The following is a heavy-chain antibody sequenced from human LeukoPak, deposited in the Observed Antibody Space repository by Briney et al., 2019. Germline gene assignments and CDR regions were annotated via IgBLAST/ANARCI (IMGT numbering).Heavy chain of an antibody. J-gene: IGHJ6*03. Sequence: SETLSLTCTVSGGSISSRSYCWSWIRQPAGKGLEWIGHVHISGSTNYNSSLKSRVTISVDTSKNQFSLKLSSVTAADTAVYYCAREAWDYDSSGTPGYYMDVWGKGTTVTISS. CDR2: VHISGST. D-gene: IGHD3-22*01. CDR3: AREAWDYDSSGTPGYYMDV. CDR1: GGSISSRSYC. V-gene: IGHV4-61*09.